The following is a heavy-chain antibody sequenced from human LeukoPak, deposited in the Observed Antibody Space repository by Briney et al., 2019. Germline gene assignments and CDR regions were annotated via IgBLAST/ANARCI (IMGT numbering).Heavy chain of an antibody. D-gene: IGHD2-15*01. CDR2: IYHSGSA. CDR1: GDSISSYY. CDR3: ARLDCSGASCYSPTLYYFDY. J-gene: IGHJ4*02. Sequence: SETLSLTCTVSGDSISSYYWSWIQQPPGKGLEWIGYIYHSGSANYNPSLKSRVTISVDTSKNQFSLKLSSVTAADTAVYYCARLDCSGASCYSPTLYYFDYWGQGTLVTVSS. V-gene: IGHV4-59*08.